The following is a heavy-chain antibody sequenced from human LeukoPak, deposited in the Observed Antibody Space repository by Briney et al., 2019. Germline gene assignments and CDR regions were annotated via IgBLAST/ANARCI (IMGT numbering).Heavy chain of an antibody. Sequence: GASVKVSCKTSGYTFINYGISWVRQAPGQGLEWMGWITVYNGNTNYVQELQGRVTMTTDTSTSTAYMELSSLRSEDTAVYYCARAGIAATDAFDIWGQGTMVTVSS. V-gene: IGHV1-18*01. D-gene: IGHD6-13*01. J-gene: IGHJ3*02. CDR2: ITVYNGNT. CDR1: GYTFINYG. CDR3: ARAGIAATDAFDI.